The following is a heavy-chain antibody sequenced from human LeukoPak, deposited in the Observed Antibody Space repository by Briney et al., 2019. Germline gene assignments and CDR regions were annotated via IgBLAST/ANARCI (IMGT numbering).Heavy chain of an antibody. V-gene: IGHV3-21*01. CDR3: ARDQTATGNAFDI. J-gene: IGHJ3*02. CDR2: ISSSSSYI. Sequence: GSLRLSCAASGFTFSSYSMNWVRQAPGKGLEWVSSISSSSSYIYCADSVKGRFTISRDNAKNSLYLQMNSLRAEDTAVYYYARDQTATGNAFDIWGQGTMVTVSS. CDR1: GFTFSSYS. D-gene: IGHD5-18*01.